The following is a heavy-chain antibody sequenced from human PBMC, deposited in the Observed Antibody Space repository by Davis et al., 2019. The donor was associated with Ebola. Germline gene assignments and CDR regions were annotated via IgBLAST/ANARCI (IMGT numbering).Heavy chain of an antibody. CDR3: ARESRGYSYGDRNYYYGMDV. J-gene: IGHJ6*02. V-gene: IGHV4-34*01. CDR1: GGSFSGYY. Sequence: MPSETLSLTCAVYGGSFSGYYWSWIRHPPGKGLEWIGEINHSGSTNYNPSLKSRVTISVDRSKNQFSLKLSSVTAADTAVYYCARESRGYSYGDRNYYYGMDVWGQGTTVTVSS. D-gene: IGHD5-18*01. CDR2: INHSGST.